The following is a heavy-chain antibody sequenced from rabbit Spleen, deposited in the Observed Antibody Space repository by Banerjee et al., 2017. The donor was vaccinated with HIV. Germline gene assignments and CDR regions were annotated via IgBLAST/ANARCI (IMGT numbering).Heavy chain of an antibody. J-gene: IGHJ4*01. CDR2: IYIGNNKT. V-gene: IGHV1S45*01. D-gene: IGHD1-1*01. Sequence: QEQLEESGGDLVKPEGSLTLTCTASGFSFSSSYWICWVRQAPGKGLEWIACIYIGNNKTYYASWAKGRFTISKTSSTTMTLQMTSLTVADTATYFCARTYSYSERGYYLWGPGTLVTVS. CDR3: ARTYSYSERGYYL. CDR1: GFSFSSSYW.